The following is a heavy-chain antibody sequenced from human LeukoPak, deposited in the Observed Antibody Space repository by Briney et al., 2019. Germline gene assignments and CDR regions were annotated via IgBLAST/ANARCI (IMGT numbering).Heavy chain of an antibody. V-gene: IGHV3-30*18. CDR2: ISYDGSNK. Sequence: GGSLRLSCAASGFTFSSYAMSWVRQAPGKGLEWVAVISYDGSNKYYADSVKGRFTISRDNSKNTLYLQMNSLRAEDTAVYYCAKDQDYFDYWGQGTLVTVSS. CDR1: GFTFSSYA. J-gene: IGHJ4*02. CDR3: AKDQDYFDY.